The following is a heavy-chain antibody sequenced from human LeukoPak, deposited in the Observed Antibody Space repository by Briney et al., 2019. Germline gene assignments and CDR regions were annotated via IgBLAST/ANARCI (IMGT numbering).Heavy chain of an antibody. D-gene: IGHD5-12*01. CDR2: FSGSGGNT. CDR1: GFTFSLYA. CDR3: AKDREWLRPDYFDY. Sequence: GGSLRLYCAASGFTFSLYAMSGLRQAAGEGLEWVLAFSGSGGNTYYADSVKARFTISRDNSKNTLYLQMNSLRAEDTAVYYCAKDREWLRPDYFDYWGQGTLVTVSP. V-gene: IGHV3-23*01. J-gene: IGHJ4*02.